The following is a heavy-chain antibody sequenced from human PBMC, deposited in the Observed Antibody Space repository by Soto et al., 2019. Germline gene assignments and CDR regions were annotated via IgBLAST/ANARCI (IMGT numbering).Heavy chain of an antibody. J-gene: IGHJ4*02. CDR2: ISPNSGAT. D-gene: IGHD3-22*01. Sequence: GASVKVSCKASGYTFTADYMHWVRQAPGQGLEWMGWISPNSGATKYAQKFQGRVTMTTDTSITTAYMELSSLRSDDTAVYYCASLDSSGYLRPDYWGQGTLVTVSS. CDR1: GYTFTADY. V-gene: IGHV1-2*02. CDR3: ASLDSSGYLRPDY.